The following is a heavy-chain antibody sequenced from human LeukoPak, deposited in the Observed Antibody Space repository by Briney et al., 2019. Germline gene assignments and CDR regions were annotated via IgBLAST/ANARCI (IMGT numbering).Heavy chain of an antibody. CDR1: GFTFSSYA. CDR3: AKGGAVAGHGRAFDI. D-gene: IGHD6-19*01. Sequence: PGGSLRLSCAASGFTFSSYAMSWVRQAPGKGLEWVSAISGSGGSTYYADSVKGRFTISRDNSKNRVYLQMNSLRAEDTAVYYCAKGGAVAGHGRAFDIWGQGTMVTVSS. CDR2: ISGSGGST. J-gene: IGHJ3*02. V-gene: IGHV3-23*01.